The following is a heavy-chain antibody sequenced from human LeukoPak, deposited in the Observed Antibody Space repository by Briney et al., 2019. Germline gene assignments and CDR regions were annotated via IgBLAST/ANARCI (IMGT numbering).Heavy chain of an antibody. D-gene: IGHD6-19*01. CDR3: AKNIAVAGTNYFDY. CDR2: ISGSGGST. Sequence: GGSLRLSCAASGFTFSSYAMSGVRQAPGKGLEGVSAISGSGGSTYYADAVKGRFTISRGNSKNTLYPQMNSLTAEDTTVYYCAKNIAVAGTNYFDYWGQGTLVTVSS. V-gene: IGHV3-23*01. J-gene: IGHJ4*02. CDR1: GFTFSSYA.